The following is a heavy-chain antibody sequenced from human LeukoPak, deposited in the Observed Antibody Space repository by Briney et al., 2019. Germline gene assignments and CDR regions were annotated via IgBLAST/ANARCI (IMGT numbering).Heavy chain of an antibody. CDR3: ARSVDTAMVRALDI. Sequence: GGSLRLSCAASGFTVSSNYMSWVRQAPGKGLEWVSVIYSGGSTYYADSVKGRFTISRDNSKNTLYLQMNSLRAEDTAVYYCARSVDTAMVRALDIWGQGTMVTVSS. CDR2: IYSGGST. J-gene: IGHJ3*02. V-gene: IGHV3-53*01. D-gene: IGHD5-18*01. CDR1: GFTVSSNY.